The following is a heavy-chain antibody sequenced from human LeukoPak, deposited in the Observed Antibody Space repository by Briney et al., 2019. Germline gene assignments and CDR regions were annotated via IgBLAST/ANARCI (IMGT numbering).Heavy chain of an antibody. V-gene: IGHV3-23*01. Sequence: PGGSLRLSCAASGFTFRSYAMSWVRQAPGKGLEWVSGTSGSGASTYDADSVKGRFTISRDNSKNTLYLQMNSLRAEDTAVYYCAKILPDTVTADYWGQGTLVTVSS. J-gene: IGHJ4*02. CDR2: TSGSGAST. D-gene: IGHD4-11*01. CDR3: AKILPDTVTADY. CDR1: GFTFRSYA.